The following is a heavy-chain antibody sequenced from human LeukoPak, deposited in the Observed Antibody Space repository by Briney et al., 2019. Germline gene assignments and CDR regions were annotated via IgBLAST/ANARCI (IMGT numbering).Heavy chain of an antibody. CDR2: IFQSGST. Sequence: SETLSLTCTVSGSTTTYSWGWIRQPPGKGPEWIGNIFQSGSTYYNPSLKSRVTISRDTSKRQFFLHLSSVTAADTAVYYCARVPGVYYDMLTGYGSGWFDPWGQGILVTVSS. D-gene: IGHD3-9*01. J-gene: IGHJ5*02. CDR1: GSTTTYS. CDR3: ARVPGVYYDMLTGYGSGWFDP. V-gene: IGHV4-38-2*02.